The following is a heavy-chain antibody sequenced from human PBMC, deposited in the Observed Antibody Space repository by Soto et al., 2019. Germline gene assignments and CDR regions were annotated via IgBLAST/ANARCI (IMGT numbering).Heavy chain of an antibody. CDR1: GYAFPRYH. Sequence: GAPLKVSRKGSGYAFPRYHIYWGRQGPGQGLEWMGIINPSGGSTSYAQKFQGRVTMTRDTSTSTVYMELSSLRSEDTAVYYCASVLGNGVWALRYWGQGTLVTVSS. CDR3: ASVLGNGVWALRY. D-gene: IGHD2-8*01. CDR2: INPSGGST. V-gene: IGHV1-46*01. J-gene: IGHJ4*02.